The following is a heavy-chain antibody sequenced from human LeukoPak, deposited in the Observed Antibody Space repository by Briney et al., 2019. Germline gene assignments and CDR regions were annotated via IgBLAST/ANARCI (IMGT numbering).Heavy chain of an antibody. CDR3: ARDYSSSSGEVDY. CDR1: GGSISSYY. CDR2: IYYSGST. V-gene: IGHV4-59*01. Sequence: SETLSLTCTVSGGSISSYYWSWIRQPPGKGLEWIGYIYYSGSTNYNPSLKSRVTISVDTSKNQFSLKLSSVTAADTAVYYCARDYSSSSGEVDYWAREPWSPSPQ. J-gene: IGHJ4*02. D-gene: IGHD6-6*01.